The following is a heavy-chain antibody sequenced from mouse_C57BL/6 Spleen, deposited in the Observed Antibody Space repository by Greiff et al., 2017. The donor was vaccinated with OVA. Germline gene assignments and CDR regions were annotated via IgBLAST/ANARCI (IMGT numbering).Heavy chain of an antibody. CDR1: GYSFTDYN. J-gene: IGHJ2*01. D-gene: IGHD2-5*01. Sequence: EVKLMESGPELVKPGASVMISCKASGYSFTDYNMNWVKQSNGKSLEWIGVINPNYGTTSYNQKFKGKATLTVDQSSSTAYMQLNSLTSEDSAVYYCAREGYSNYFDYWGQGTTLTVSS. CDR2: INPNYGTT. V-gene: IGHV1-39*01. CDR3: AREGYSNYFDY.